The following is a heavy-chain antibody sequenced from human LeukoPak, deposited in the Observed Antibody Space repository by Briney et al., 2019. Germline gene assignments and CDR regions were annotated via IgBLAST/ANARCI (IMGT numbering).Heavy chain of an antibody. CDR1: GGTFGSYA. D-gene: IGHD1-26*01. CDR3: ARDNGGSYYFDY. CDR2: IIPIFGTA. J-gene: IGHJ4*02. Sequence: ASVKVSCKASGGTFGSYAISWVRQAPGQGLEWMGGIIPIFGTANYAQKFQGRVTITTDESTSTAYMELSSLRSEDTAVYYCARDNGGSYYFDYWGQGTLVTVSS. V-gene: IGHV1-69*05.